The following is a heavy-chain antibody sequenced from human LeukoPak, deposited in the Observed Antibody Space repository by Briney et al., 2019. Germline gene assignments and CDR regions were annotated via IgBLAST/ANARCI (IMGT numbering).Heavy chain of an antibody. J-gene: IGHJ4*02. Sequence: GASVKVSCKASGGTFSSFAISWVRQAPGQGLEWMGGIIPIFGTANYAPNFQGRVMIIADESTSTAYMELSSLRSEDTAVYYCASPPLSVSNGYDSPFVYWGQGTLVTVSS. CDR3: ASPPLSVSNGYDSPFVY. D-gene: IGHD5-12*01. V-gene: IGHV1-69*01. CDR1: GGTFSSFA. CDR2: IIPIFGTA.